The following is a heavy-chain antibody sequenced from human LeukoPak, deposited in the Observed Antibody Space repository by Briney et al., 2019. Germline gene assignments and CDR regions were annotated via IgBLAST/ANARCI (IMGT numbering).Heavy chain of an antibody. J-gene: IGHJ6*02. D-gene: IGHD3-16*01. CDR2: ISSSSSTI. CDR1: GFTFSGSA. CDR3: ARGLRIFYGMDV. V-gene: IGHV3-48*02. Sequence: PGGSLRLSCAASGFTFSGSAMNWVRQAPGKGLEWVSYISSSSSTIYYADSVKGRFTISRDNAKNSLYLQMNSLRDEDTAVYYCARGLRIFYGMDVWGQGTTVTVSS.